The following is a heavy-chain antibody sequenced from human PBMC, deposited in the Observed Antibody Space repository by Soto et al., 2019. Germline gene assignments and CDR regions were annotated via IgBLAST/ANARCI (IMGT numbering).Heavy chain of an antibody. Sequence: GGSLRLSCAASGFTFSGHGMHWVRQAPGKGLEWVTFIWYDGSKEYYTESVRGRFTISRDNSKNTLYLQMNSLRAEDTAVYYCASWMGFNSGWYNYWGQGTLVTVSS. CDR1: GFTFSGHG. V-gene: IGHV3-30*02. CDR2: IWYDGSKE. CDR3: ASWMGFNSGWYNY. J-gene: IGHJ4*02. D-gene: IGHD6-19*01.